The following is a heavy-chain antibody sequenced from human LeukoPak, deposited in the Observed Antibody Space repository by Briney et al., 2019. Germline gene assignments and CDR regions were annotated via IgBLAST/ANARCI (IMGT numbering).Heavy chain of an antibody. CDR1: RFTFSSYG. CDR2: IGSKAYGGTT. V-gene: IGHV3-49*04. J-gene: IGHJ4*02. Sequence: GGSLRLSCAASRFTFSSYGMHWVRQAPGKGLEWVGFIGSKAYGGTTEYAASVKGRFTFSRDDSKSIAYLQMNSLKTEDTAVYYCTRGGDFAGYWGQGTLVTVSS. CDR3: TRGGDFAGY.